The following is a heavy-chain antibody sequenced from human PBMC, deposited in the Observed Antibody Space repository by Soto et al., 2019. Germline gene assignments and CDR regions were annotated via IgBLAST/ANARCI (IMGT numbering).Heavy chain of an antibody. CDR1: GYTLTELS. D-gene: IGHD3-10*01. V-gene: IGHV1-24*01. CDR2: FDPEDGET. Sequence: ASVKVSCKVSGYTLTELSMHWVRQAPGKGLEWMGGFDPEDGETIYAQKFQGGVTMTEDTSTDTAYMELSSLRSEDTAVYYCATGPNKFLYGSGSRSDAFDIWGQGTMVTVSS. J-gene: IGHJ3*02. CDR3: ATGPNKFLYGSGSRSDAFDI.